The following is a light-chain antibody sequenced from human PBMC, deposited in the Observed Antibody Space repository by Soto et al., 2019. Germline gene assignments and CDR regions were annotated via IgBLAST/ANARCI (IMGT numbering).Light chain of an antibody. J-gene: IGLJ2*01. V-gene: IGLV1-51*01. CDR2: DNN. CDR1: SSNIGNNY. CDR3: ATWDGSLPGEV. Sequence: QSVLTQSPSVSAAPGQKVTISCSGSSSNIGNNYVSWYQQLPGTAPKLLIYDNNKGPSGIPDRFSGSKSGTSGTLDITGLQTGDEADYYCATWDGSLPGEVFGGGTKVTVL.